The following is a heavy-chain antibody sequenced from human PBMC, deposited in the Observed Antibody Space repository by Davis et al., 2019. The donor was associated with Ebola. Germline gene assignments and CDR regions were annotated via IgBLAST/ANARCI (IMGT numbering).Heavy chain of an antibody. Sequence: SVKVSCKASGFTFTSSAMQWVRQARGQRLERIGWIVVGSGNTNYAQKFQERVTVTRDMSTSTAYMELSSLRSEDTAVYYCAANPNNCSGGSCYPDDAFDIWGQGTMVTVSS. CDR3: AANPNNCSGGSCYPDDAFDI. V-gene: IGHV1-58*02. CDR2: IVVGSGNT. CDR1: GFTFTSSA. D-gene: IGHD2-15*01. J-gene: IGHJ3*02.